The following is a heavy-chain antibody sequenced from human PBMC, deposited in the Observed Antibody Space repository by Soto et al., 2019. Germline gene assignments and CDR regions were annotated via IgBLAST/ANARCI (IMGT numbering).Heavy chain of an antibody. J-gene: IGHJ4*02. CDR1: GFTISNYP. V-gene: IGHV3-23*01. Sequence: EVQLLESGGGLVQPGGSLRLSCAASGFTISNYPMSWVRQAPGKGLEWVSGISGSGDRTYYADSVQGRFTISKDISENSLSLQLDRLRVEDTAVYFCVKDDGGNPSKEPYWGQGTLVTVSS. CDR3: VKDDGGNPSKEPY. D-gene: IGHD2-15*01. CDR2: ISGSGDRT.